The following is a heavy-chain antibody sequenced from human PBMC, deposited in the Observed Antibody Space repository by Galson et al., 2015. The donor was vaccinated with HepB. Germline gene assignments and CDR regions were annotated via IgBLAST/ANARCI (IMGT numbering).Heavy chain of an antibody. J-gene: IGHJ4*02. CDR3: AKDPEWGPIGY. Sequence: SLRLSCAASGFTVSSNYMSWVRQAPGKGLEWVSVIYSGGSTYYADSVKGRFTISRDNSKNTLYLQMNSLRAEDTAAYYCAKDPEWGPIGYWGQGTLVTVSS. CDR1: GFTVSSNY. CDR2: IYSGGST. D-gene: IGHD3-3*01. V-gene: IGHV3-53*01.